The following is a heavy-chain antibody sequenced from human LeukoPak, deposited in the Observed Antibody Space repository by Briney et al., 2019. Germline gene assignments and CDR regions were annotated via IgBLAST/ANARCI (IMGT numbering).Heavy chain of an antibody. CDR2: IRYDGSNK. CDR3: AKCRVHDILSMDV. D-gene: IGHD3-9*01. Sequence: GGSLRLSCAASGFTFSNYGMHWVPQAPGKELEWVAFIRYDGSNKYYADSVKGRFTISRDNAKNSLYLQMNSLRAEDTAVYYCAKCRVHDILSMDVWGQGTTVTVSS. J-gene: IGHJ6*02. CDR1: GFTFSNYG. V-gene: IGHV3-30*02.